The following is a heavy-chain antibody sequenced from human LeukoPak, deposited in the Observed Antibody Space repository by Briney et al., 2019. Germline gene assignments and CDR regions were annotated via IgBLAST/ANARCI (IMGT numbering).Heavy chain of an antibody. J-gene: IGHJ4*02. Sequence: GGSLRLSCAASGFTFSSYAMTRVRKAPEKGLEWVSAISGSGGSTNYADSVKGRFTISRDNTKNTLYLQMNSLRAEDTAVYYCAKRVRYSSSWYHFEDWGQGTLVTVSS. V-gene: IGHV3-23*01. D-gene: IGHD6-13*01. CDR1: GFTFSSYA. CDR2: ISGSGGST. CDR3: AKRVRYSSSWYHFED.